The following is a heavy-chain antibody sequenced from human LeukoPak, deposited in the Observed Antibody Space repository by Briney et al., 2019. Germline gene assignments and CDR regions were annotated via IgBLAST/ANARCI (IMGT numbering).Heavy chain of an antibody. V-gene: IGHV3-30*01. CDR3: ASLAAAGFYYYYYMDV. Sequence: GGSLRLSCAASGFTFSSYAMHWVRQAPGKGLEWVAVISYDGSNKYYADSVKGRFTISRDNSKNTLYLQMNSLRAEDTAVYYCASLAAAGFYYYYYMDVRGKGTTVTVSS. D-gene: IGHD6-13*01. CDR1: GFTFSSYA. J-gene: IGHJ6*03. CDR2: ISYDGSNK.